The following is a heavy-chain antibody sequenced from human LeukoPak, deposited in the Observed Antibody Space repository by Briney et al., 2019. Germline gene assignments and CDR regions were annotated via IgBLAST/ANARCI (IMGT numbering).Heavy chain of an antibody. CDR3: AVYCTNGVCSPDAFDI. J-gene: IGHJ3*02. D-gene: IGHD2-8*01. Sequence: PGGSLRLSCATSGFTFDNYAMHWVRQAPGKGLEWVSSISSSSSYIYYADSVKGRFTISRDNAKNSLYLQMNSLRAEDTAVYYCAVYCTNGVCSPDAFDIWGQGTMVTVSS. CDR1: GFTFDNYA. CDR2: ISSSSSYI. V-gene: IGHV3-21*01.